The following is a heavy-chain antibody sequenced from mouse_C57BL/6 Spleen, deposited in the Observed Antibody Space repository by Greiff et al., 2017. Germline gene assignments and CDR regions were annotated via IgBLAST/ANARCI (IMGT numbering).Heavy chain of an antibody. CDR3: ARFAGTGAMDY. V-gene: IGHV1-82*01. D-gene: IGHD3-1*01. CDR2: IYPGDGDT. J-gene: IGHJ4*01. CDR1: GYAFSSSW. Sequence: LVESGPELVKPGASVKISCKASGYAFSSSWMNWVKQRPGKGLEWIGRIYPGDGDTNYNGKFKGKATLTADKSSSTAYMQLSSLTSEDSAVYFCARFAGTGAMDYWGQGTSVTVSS.